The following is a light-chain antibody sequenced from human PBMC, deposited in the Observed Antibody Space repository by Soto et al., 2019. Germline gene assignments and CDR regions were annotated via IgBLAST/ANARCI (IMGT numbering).Light chain of an antibody. J-gene: IGLJ1*01. Sequence: QSALTQPPSASGSPGQSVTISCTGTSSDVGSSNYVSWYQQHPGKAPKVVIYEVTKRPSGVPDRFSGSKSGNTASLTVSGLQAEDEADYYCSSYAGSNRVFGTGTKVTV. V-gene: IGLV2-8*01. CDR2: EVT. CDR1: SSDVGSSNY. CDR3: SSYAGSNRV.